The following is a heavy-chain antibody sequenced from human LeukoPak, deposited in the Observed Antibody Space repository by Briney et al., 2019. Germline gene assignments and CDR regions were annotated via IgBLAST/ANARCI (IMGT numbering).Heavy chain of an antibody. V-gene: IGHV3-33*01. CDR3: ARVPHCSSTSCHLFDY. Sequence: GGSLRLSCAASGFTFSSYGMHWVRQATGKGLEWVAVIWYGGSNTYYADSVKGRFTISRDNSNNTLYLQMSSLRAEDTAVYYCARVPHCSSTSCHLFDYWGQGTLVTVSS. J-gene: IGHJ4*02. CDR2: IWYGGSNT. CDR1: GFTFSSYG. D-gene: IGHD2-2*01.